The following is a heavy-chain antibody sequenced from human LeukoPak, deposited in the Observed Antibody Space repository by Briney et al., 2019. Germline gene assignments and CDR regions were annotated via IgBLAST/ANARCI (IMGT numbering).Heavy chain of an antibody. CDR2: IYTSGST. CDR3: ARVRYNWNDARNYYYYYMDV. CDR1: NGPINTYQ. D-gene: IGHD1-1*01. V-gene: IGHV4-4*07. J-gene: IGHJ6*03. Sequence: SETLSLTCTVSNGPINTYQWSWIRQPAGKGLEWIGRIYTSGSTNYNPSLKSRVTISVDTSKNQFSLKLSSVTAADTAVYYCARVRYNWNDARNYYYYYMDVWGKGTTVTISS.